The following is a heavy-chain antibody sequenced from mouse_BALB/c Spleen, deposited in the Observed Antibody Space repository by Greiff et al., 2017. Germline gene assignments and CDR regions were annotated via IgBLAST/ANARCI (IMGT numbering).Heavy chain of an antibody. V-gene: IGHV1-87*01. CDR1: GYTFTSYW. CDR2: IYPGDGDT. Sequence: QVQLQQSGAELARPGASVKLSCKASGYTFTSYWMQWVKQRPGQGLEWIGAIYPGDGDTRYTQKFKGKATLTADKSSSTAYMQLSSLASEDSAVYYCASGNWDYFDYWGQGTTLTLSS. CDR3: ASGNWDYFDY. J-gene: IGHJ2*01. D-gene: IGHD2-1*01.